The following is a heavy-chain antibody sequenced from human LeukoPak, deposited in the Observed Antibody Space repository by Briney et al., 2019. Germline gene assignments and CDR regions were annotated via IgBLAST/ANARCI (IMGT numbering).Heavy chain of an antibody. V-gene: IGHV1-2*02. CDR1: GYTFTGYY. D-gene: IGHD3-9*01. Sequence: ASVKVSCKASGYTFTGYYVHWVRQAPGQGLEWMGWINPNTGGTNYAQKFQGRVTMTKDTSTNAAYMELSRLRSDDTAVYYCARDQGYYDILTGSMGGYYFDYWGQGTLVTVSS. J-gene: IGHJ4*02. CDR3: ARDQGYYDILTGSMGGYYFDY. CDR2: INPNTGGT.